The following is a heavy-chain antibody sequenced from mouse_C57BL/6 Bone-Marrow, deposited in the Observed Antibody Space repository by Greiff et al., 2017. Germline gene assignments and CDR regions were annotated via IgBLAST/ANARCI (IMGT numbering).Heavy chain of an antibody. D-gene: IGHD2-3*01. V-gene: IGHV1-22*01. CDR3: ARESDDGYYATDY. CDR2: INPNNGGT. CDR1: GYTFTDYN. J-gene: IGHJ2*01. Sequence: EVQLQQSGPELVKPGASVKMSCKASGYTFTDYNMHWVKQSHGKSLEWIGYINPNNGGTSYNQKFKGKATLTVNKSSSTAYMELRSRTSEDSAVYYCARESDDGYYATDYWGQGTTLTVSS.